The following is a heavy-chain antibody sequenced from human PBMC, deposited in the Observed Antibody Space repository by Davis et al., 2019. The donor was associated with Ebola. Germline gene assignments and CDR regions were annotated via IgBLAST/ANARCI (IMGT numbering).Heavy chain of an antibody. Sequence: MPSETLSLTCTVSGGFVSSGGYSWNWIRQPPGKGLEWIGYYYYTGSTYYNPSLKSRVSISVDTSKNQFSLKLSSVTAADTAVYYCARGDSSWYNWFDPWGQGTLVTVSS. V-gene: IGHV4-61*08. CDR2: YYYTGST. D-gene: IGHD6-13*01. J-gene: IGHJ5*02. CDR3: ARGDSSWYNWFDP. CDR1: GGFVSSGGYS.